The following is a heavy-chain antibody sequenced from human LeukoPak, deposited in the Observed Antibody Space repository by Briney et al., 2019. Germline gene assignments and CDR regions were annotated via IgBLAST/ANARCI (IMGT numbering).Heavy chain of an antibody. Sequence: GGSLRLSCAASGFTFSSYWMSWVRQAPGKGLEWVANIKQDGSEKYCVDSLKGRFTISRDNAKSSLYLQMNSLRAEDTAVYYCARGYISPRMNWFDPWGQGTLVTVSS. V-gene: IGHV3-7*05. CDR1: GFTFSSYW. J-gene: IGHJ5*02. CDR3: ARGYISPRMNWFDP. D-gene: IGHD3-16*02. CDR2: IKQDGSEK.